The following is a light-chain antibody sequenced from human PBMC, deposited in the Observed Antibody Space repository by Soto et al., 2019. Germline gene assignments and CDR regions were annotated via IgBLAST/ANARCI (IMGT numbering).Light chain of an antibody. V-gene: IGKV3-15*01. J-gene: IGKJ4*01. CDR3: QQYNNWPPLT. Sequence: EIVMTQSPATLSVSPGDRATLSCRASQSVSSSLAWYQQIPGQAPRLLIYDASTRATGIPARFGGSGSGIELTLTISSLQSEDFAVYYCQQYNNWPPLTFGGGTKVELK. CDR1: QSVSSS. CDR2: DAS.